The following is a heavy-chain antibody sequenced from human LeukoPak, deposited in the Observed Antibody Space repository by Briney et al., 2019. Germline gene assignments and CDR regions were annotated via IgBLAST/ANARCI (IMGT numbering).Heavy chain of an antibody. D-gene: IGHD3-22*01. Sequence: SGGSLRLSCAASGFTFSSYWMHWVRQAPGKGLVWVSRVNSDGSSTGYADPVKGRFTISRDNAKNTLYLQLNSLRAEDTALYYCARETSGSSDYWGQGTLVTVSS. V-gene: IGHV3-74*01. CDR1: GFTFSSYW. CDR3: ARETSGSSDY. CDR2: VNSDGSST. J-gene: IGHJ4*02.